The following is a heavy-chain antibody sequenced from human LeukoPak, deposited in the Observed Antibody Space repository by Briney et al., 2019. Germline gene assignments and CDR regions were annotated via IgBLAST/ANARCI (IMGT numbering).Heavy chain of an antibody. Sequence: GGSLRLSCAASGFTFSSYSMNWVRQAPGKGLEWVSYISSSSSTIYYADSVKGRFTISRDNAKNSLYLQMNSLRAEDTAVYYCARDEIYDSSGYYYAPPRYYMDVWGKGTTVTVSS. D-gene: IGHD3-22*01. CDR3: ARDEIYDSSGYYYAPPRYYMDV. J-gene: IGHJ6*03. CDR1: GFTFSSYS. V-gene: IGHV3-48*01. CDR2: ISSSSSTI.